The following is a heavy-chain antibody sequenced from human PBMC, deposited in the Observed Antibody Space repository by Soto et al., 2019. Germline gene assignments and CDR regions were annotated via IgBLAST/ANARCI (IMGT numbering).Heavy chain of an antibody. Sequence: SETLSLTCTVSGGSISSSSYYWGWIRQPPGKGLEWIGSIYYSGSTYYNPSLKSRVTISVDTSKNQFSLKLSSVTAADTAVYYCARSRYCSGGSCYFDYWGQGTRVTVSS. D-gene: IGHD2-15*01. CDR2: IYYSGST. CDR1: GGSISSSSYY. V-gene: IGHV4-39*07. J-gene: IGHJ4*02. CDR3: ARSRYCSGGSCYFDY.